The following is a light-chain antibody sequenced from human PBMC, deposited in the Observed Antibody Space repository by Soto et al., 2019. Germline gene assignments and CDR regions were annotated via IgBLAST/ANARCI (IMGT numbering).Light chain of an antibody. Sequence: EIVLTQSPATLSLSLGERATLSCRASQNINTYLVWYQQKPGPAPRLLIYDASKRATGVPDRFSGSGSGTDFTLTINSLAPEDFALYYCQQRSRWPRAFGGGTKVEIK. CDR3: QQRSRWPRA. CDR1: QNINTY. CDR2: DAS. V-gene: IGKV3-11*01. J-gene: IGKJ4*01.